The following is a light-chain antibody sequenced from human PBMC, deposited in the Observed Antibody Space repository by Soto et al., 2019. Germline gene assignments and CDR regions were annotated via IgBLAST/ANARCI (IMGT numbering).Light chain of an antibody. V-gene: IGKV3-20*01. CDR3: QHYGYSRWT. CDR1: LTGNNNY. Sequence: IMLTQSPGTLSLSPGERATLSCRASLTGNNNYLAWYQHKSGQAPRLLIYGVYNRATGIPDRFTGSGSGTEFTLTITRLEPEDSAVYFCQHYGYSRWTFGQGTKVEIK. CDR2: GVY. J-gene: IGKJ1*01.